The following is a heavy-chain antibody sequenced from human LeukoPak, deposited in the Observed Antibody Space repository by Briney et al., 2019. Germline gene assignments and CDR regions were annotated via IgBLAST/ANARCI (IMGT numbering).Heavy chain of an antibody. CDR1: GFTFSSYS. V-gene: IGHV3-21*01. J-gene: IGHJ4*02. CDR2: ISSSSSYI. CDR3: ARDLSGSYYFDY. D-gene: IGHD1-26*01. Sequence: GSLRLSCAASGFTFSSYSMNWVRQAPGKGLEWVSSISSSSSYIYYADSVKGRFTISRDNAKNSLYLQMNSLRAEDTAVYYCARDLSGSYYFDYWRQGTLVTVSS.